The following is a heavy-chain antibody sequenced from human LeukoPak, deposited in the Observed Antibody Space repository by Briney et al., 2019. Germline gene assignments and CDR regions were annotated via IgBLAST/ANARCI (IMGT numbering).Heavy chain of an antibody. J-gene: IGHJ4*02. CDR2: ISYYRTNK. Sequence: TXXSYXXXXVRQAPGKGLEWVAVISYYRTNKYSADSVTGRFTISRDNSKNTLYLQMNSLRAEDTAVYYCAGDIVRYFDSLDDYWGQGTLVTVSS. D-gene: IGHD3-9*01. CDR1: TXXSYX. V-gene: IGHV3-30*03. CDR3: AGDIVRYFDSLDDY.